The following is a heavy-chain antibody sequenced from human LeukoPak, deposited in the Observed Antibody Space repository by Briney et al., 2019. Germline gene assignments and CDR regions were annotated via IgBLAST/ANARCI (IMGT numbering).Heavy chain of an antibody. CDR1: GYSFTSYW. D-gene: IGHD3-22*01. Sequence: GESLKISCKGSGYSFTSYWIGWVRQMPGKRLEWMGIIYPGDSDTRYSPPLQGQVTISAAQSSSTASQQWSSLKASDTAMYYCARKGYYYDSSGYYHSAFDTWGQGTMVTVSS. J-gene: IGHJ3*02. V-gene: IGHV5-51*01. CDR2: IYPGDSDT. CDR3: ARKGYYYDSSGYYHSAFDT.